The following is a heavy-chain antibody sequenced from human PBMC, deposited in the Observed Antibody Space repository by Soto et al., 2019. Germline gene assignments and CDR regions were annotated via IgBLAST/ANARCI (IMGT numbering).Heavy chain of an antibody. Sequence: QVQLVQSGAEVKKPGSSVKVSCKASGGTFSSYAISWVRQAPGQGLEWMGGIIPIFGTANYAQKFQGRVTITADESTSTADMELSSLRSEDTAVYYCARDHSSSPQGGFDYWGQGTLVTVSS. CDR1: GGTFSSYA. D-gene: IGHD6-6*01. CDR2: IIPIFGTA. J-gene: IGHJ4*02. V-gene: IGHV1-69*01. CDR3: ARDHSSSPQGGFDY.